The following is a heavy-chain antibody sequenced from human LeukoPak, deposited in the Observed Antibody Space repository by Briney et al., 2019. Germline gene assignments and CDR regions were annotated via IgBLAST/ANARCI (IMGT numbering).Heavy chain of an antibody. Sequence: GGSLRLSCAASGFTFDDYGMSWVRQAPGKGLEWVSGINWNGGSTGYADSVKGRFTISRDNAKNSLYLQMNSLRAEDTAVYYCARDWGDHTLGDYWGQGTLVTVSS. J-gene: IGHJ4*02. D-gene: IGHD2-21*02. CDR3: ARDWGDHTLGDY. CDR1: GFTFDDYG. CDR2: INWNGGST. V-gene: IGHV3-20*04.